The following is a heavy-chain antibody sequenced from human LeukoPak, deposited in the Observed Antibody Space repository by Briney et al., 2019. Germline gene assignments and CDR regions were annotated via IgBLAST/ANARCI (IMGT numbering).Heavy chain of an antibody. V-gene: IGHV1-2*02. D-gene: IGHD2-15*01. Sequence: ASVKVSCKASGYTFTDYYMHWVRQAPGQGLEWMGWINPNSGGTNYAQHFQGRVTMTRDTSISTANMELRSLRPDDTAVYYCARGGCSGGICYSSWLDPWGQGTQVTVSS. CDR1: GYTFTDYY. CDR2: INPNSGGT. CDR3: ARGGCSGGICYSSWLDP. J-gene: IGHJ5*02.